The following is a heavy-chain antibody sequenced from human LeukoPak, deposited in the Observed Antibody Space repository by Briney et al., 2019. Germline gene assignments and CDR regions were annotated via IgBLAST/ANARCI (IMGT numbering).Heavy chain of an antibody. D-gene: IGHD3-22*01. J-gene: IGHJ5*02. Sequence: SETLSLTCTVSGYSISSGYYWGWIRPPPGKGLEWIGSIYHSGSTYYNPSLKSRVTISVDTSKNQFSLKLSSVTAADTAVYYCARAGGHYYDSSGYHEGPNWFDPWGQGTLVTVSS. CDR1: GYSISSGYY. CDR3: ARAGGHYYDSSGYHEGPNWFDP. CDR2: IYHSGST. V-gene: IGHV4-38-2*02.